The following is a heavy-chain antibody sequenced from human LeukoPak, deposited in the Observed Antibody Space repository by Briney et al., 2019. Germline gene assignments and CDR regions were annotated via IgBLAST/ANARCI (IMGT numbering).Heavy chain of an antibody. CDR3: ARDGLSGGQAFDAFDI. Sequence: GGSLRLAWVVYGLSSRRYAMGWDRPAPGEGLEWVGYIRSMGSHMYYADSVRGRFSISRDNAKDSLYLQMNSLRAEDTAIYYCARDGLSGGQAFDAFDIWGQGTMVTVSS. J-gene: IGHJ3*02. CDR2: IRSMGSHM. D-gene: IGHD2-15*01. CDR1: GLSSRRYA. V-gene: IGHV3-48*03.